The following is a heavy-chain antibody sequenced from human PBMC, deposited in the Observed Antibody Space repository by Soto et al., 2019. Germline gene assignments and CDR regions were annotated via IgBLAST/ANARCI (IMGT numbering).Heavy chain of an antibody. CDR1: GGTFSSYA. Sequence: SVKVSCKASGGTFSSYAISWVRQAPGQGLEWMGGIIPIFGTANYAQKFQGRVTITADESTSTAYMELSSLRSEDTAVYYCARVTPLRGSGSYYDYYYYYGMDVWGQGTTVTAP. CDR3: ARVTPLRGSGSYYDYYYYYGMDV. CDR2: IIPIFGTA. V-gene: IGHV1-69*13. J-gene: IGHJ6*02. D-gene: IGHD3-10*01.